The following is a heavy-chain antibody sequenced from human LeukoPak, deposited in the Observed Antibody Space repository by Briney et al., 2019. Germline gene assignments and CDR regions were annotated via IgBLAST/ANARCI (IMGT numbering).Heavy chain of an antibody. CDR2: IYYSGST. D-gene: IGHD2-15*01. V-gene: IGHV4-59*01. J-gene: IGHJ4*02. CDR1: GGSISSYY. CDR3: ARLDCSGGSCYSYFDY. Sequence: SETLSLTCTVSGGSISSYYWSWIRQPPGKGLEWSGYIYYSGSTNYNPSLKSRVTISVDTSKNQFSLKLSSVTAADTAVYYRARLDCSGGSCYSYFDYWGQGTLVTVSS.